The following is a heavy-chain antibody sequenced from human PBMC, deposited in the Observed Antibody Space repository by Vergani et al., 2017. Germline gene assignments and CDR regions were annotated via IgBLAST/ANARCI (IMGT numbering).Heavy chain of an antibody. J-gene: IGHJ5*02. CDR3: TRRPPYGDYVGWFDP. Sequence: EVQLVESGGGLVQPGGSLKLSCAASGFTFSGSAMYWVRQASGKGLEWVGRIRSKANSYATAYAASVKGRFTISRDDSKNTAYLQMNSLKTEDTAVYYCTRRPPYGDYVGWFDPWGQGTLVTVSS. V-gene: IGHV3-73*01. CDR2: IRSKANSYAT. CDR1: GFTFSGSA. D-gene: IGHD4-17*01.